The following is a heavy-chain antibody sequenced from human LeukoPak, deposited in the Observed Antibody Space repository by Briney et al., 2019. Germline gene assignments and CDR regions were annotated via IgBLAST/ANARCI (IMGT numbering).Heavy chain of an antibody. D-gene: IGHD6-13*01. CDR1: GVSVSSGSYY. CDR3: ARGSFSGSWYDY. J-gene: IGHJ4*02. CDR2: IYYSGST. Sequence: SETLSLTCTVSGVSVSSGSYYWSWIRQPPGKGLEWIGYIYYSGSTNYNPSLKSRVTISVDTFKNQFSLKLSSVTAADTAIYYCARGSFSGSWYDYWGQGTLVTVSS. V-gene: IGHV4-61*01.